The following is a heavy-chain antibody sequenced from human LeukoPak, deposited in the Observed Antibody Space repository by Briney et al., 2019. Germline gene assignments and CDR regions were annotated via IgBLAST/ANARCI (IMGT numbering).Heavy chain of an antibody. D-gene: IGHD2-2*01. CDR3: ARAGGDIVVVPAAMPVIVFDY. CDR1: GGSFSGYY. V-gene: IGHV4-34*09. Sequence: PSETLSLTCAVYGGSFSGYYWSWIRQPPGKGLEWIGYIYYSGSTYYNPSLKSRVTISVDTSKNQFSLKLSSVTAADTAVYYCARAGGDIVVVPAAMPVIVFDYWGQGTLVTVSS. CDR2: IYYSGST. J-gene: IGHJ4*02.